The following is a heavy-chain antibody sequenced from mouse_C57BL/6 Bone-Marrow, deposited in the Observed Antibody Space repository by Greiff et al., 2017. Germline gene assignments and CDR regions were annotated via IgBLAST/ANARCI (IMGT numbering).Heavy chain of an antibody. V-gene: IGHV5-9*01. D-gene: IGHD4-1*01. Sequence: EVMLVESGGGLVKPGGSLKLSCAASGFTFSSYTMSWVRQTPEKRLEWVATISGGGGNTYYPDSVKGRFTISRDNAKNTLYLQMSSLRSEDAALYYCARQGWDDYWGQGTTLTVSS. CDR3: ARQGWDDY. CDR2: ISGGGGNT. CDR1: GFTFSSYT. J-gene: IGHJ2*01.